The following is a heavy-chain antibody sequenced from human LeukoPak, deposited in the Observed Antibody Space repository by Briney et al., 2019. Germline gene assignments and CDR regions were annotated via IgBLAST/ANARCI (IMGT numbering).Heavy chain of an antibody. CDR2: ISSSSSYI. J-gene: IGHJ4*02. CDR3: ARDRSGNFGYYFDY. CDR1: GFTFSSYS. V-gene: IGHV3-21*01. Sequence: EPGGSLRLSCAASGFTFSSYSMNWVRQAPGKGLEWVSSISSSSSYIYYADSVKGRFTISRDNAKNSLYLQMNSLRADDTAVFYCARDRSGNFGYYFDYWGQGTLVTVSS. D-gene: IGHD1-26*01.